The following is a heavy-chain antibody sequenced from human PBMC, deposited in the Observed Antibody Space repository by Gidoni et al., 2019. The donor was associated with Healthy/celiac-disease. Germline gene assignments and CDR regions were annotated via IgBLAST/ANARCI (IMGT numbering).Heavy chain of an antibody. Sequence: EVQLLESGGGLVQPGGSLRLSCAASGFTFSSYAMSWVRQAPGQGLEWVSAISGSGGSTYYADSVKGRFTISRDNSKNTLYLQMNSLRAEDTAVYYCAKNSGFGDYGDTSDYWGQGTLVTVSS. V-gene: IGHV3-23*01. J-gene: IGHJ4*02. CDR1: GFTFSSYA. D-gene: IGHD4-17*01. CDR3: AKNSGFGDYGDTSDY. CDR2: ISGSGGST.